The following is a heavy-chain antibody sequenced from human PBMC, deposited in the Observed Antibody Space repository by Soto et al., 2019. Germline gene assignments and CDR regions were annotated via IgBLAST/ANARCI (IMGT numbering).Heavy chain of an antibody. CDR2: IIPIFGTA. Sequence: ASVKVSCKASGGTLSSYAISWVRQAPGQGLEWMGGIIPIFGTANYAQKFQGRVTITADKSTSTAYMELSSLRSEDTAVYYCARDLLGYYDSSGYQIFDYWGQGTLVTVSS. D-gene: IGHD3-22*01. V-gene: IGHV1-69*06. CDR3: ARDLLGYYDSSGYQIFDY. J-gene: IGHJ4*02. CDR1: GGTLSSYA.